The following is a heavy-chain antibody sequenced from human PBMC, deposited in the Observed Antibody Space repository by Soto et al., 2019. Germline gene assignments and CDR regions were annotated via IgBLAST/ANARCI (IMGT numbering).Heavy chain of an antibody. CDR1: GYTFTSYG. CDR2: ISAYNGNT. V-gene: IGHV1-18*04. J-gene: IGHJ4*02. D-gene: IGHD4-17*01. Sequence: ASVKVSCKASGYTFTSYGISWVRQAPGQGLERMGWISAYNGNTNYAQKLQGRVTMTTDTSTSTAYMELRSLRSDDTAVYYCARDSGMTTVTTNFDYWGQGTLVTVSS. CDR3: ARDSGMTTVTTNFDY.